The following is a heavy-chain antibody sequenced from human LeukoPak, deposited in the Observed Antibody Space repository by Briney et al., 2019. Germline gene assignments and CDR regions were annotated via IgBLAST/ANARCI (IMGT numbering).Heavy chain of an antibody. V-gene: IGHV3-23*01. CDR1: GFTFSSYA. Sequence: GGSLRLSCAASGFTFSSYAMSWVRQAPGKGLEWVSAISGSGGSTYYADSVKGRFTISRDNSKNTLYLQMNSLRAVDTAVYYCAKDSDFIVGATTNWGQGTLVTVSS. D-gene: IGHD1-26*01. CDR3: AKDSDFIVGATTN. J-gene: IGHJ4*02. CDR2: ISGSGGST.